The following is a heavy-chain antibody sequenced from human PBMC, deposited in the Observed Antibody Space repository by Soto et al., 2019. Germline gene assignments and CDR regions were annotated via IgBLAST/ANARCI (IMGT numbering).Heavy chain of an antibody. D-gene: IGHD6-19*01. CDR1: GFTFSDYD. CDR3: ARDGTGWTGGDH. V-gene: IGHV3-33*01. Sequence: PGGSLRLSWAASGFTFSDYDMHWVRQAPGKRLEWVAVLWRDGSKVYYADSVKGRFTISRDNSKNTLYLEMNSLRVEDTAVYYCARDGTGWTGGDHWGQGTLVTVSS. CDR2: LWRDGSKV. J-gene: IGHJ4*02.